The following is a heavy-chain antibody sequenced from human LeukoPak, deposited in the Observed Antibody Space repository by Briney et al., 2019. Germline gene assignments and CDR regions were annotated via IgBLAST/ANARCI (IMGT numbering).Heavy chain of an antibody. D-gene: IGHD1-26*01. CDR1: GGTFSSYA. CDR3: ARDHTSGSCDY. V-gene: IGHV1-69*04. Sequence: ASVTVSCKASGGTFSSYAISWVRQAPGQGLEWMGRIIPILGIANYAQKFQGRVTITADKSTSTAYMELSSLRSEDTAVYYCARDHTSGSCDYWGQGTLVTVSS. J-gene: IGHJ4*02. CDR2: IIPILGIA.